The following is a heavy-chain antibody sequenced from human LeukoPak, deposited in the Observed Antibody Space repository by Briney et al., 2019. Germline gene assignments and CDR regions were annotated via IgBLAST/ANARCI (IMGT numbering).Heavy chain of an antibody. CDR3: AHISSSWPDY. V-gene: IGHV3-30*03. D-gene: IGHD6-13*01. Sequence: GGSLRLSCAASGFTFSSYGMHWVRQAPGKGLEWVAVISYDGSNKYYADSVKGRFTISRDNSKNTLYLQMNSLRAEDTAVYYCAHISSSWPDYWGQGTLVTVSS. CDR1: GFTFSSYG. J-gene: IGHJ4*02. CDR2: ISYDGSNK.